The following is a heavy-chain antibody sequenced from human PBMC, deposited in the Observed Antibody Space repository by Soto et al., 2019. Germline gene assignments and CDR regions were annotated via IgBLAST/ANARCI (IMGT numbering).Heavy chain of an antibody. CDR3: ATGRAEASTVWFDT. V-gene: IGHV4-30-2*01. Sequence: TLSLTCAVSGGSISSGGYSWSCIRQPPGKGLEWIGYIYHNGSTYSNPSLKSRVTIPVERSKNQFSLKLSSVTAEDTAVYCCATGRAEASTVWFDTWGQGTLVTVGS. D-gene: IGHD6-13*01. CDR2: IYHNGST. J-gene: IGHJ5*02. CDR1: GGSISSGGYS.